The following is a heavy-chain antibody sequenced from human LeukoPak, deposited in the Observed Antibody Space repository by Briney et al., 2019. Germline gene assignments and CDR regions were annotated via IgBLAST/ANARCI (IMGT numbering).Heavy chain of an antibody. Sequence: ASVKVSCKASGYTFPGYYMHWVRQAPGQGPEWMGWINPNSGGTNYAQKFQGRVTMTRDTSISTAYMELSRLRSDDTAVYYCAREHSSSSGKVFDYWGQGTLVTVSS. V-gene: IGHV1-2*02. CDR1: GYTFPGYY. CDR3: AREHSSSSGKVFDY. J-gene: IGHJ4*02. CDR2: INPNSGGT. D-gene: IGHD6-6*01.